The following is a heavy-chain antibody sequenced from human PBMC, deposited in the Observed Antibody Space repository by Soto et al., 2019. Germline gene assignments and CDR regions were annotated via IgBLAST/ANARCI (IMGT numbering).Heavy chain of an antibody. CDR2: TYYRSKWYK. D-gene: IGHD6-6*01. J-gene: IGHJ6*02. Sequence: PSQTLSLTGVISGDSVTSNRGAWNWIRQSPSRGLEWLGRTYYRSKWYKDYAESVKSRMTINPDTSKNQFSLLLNSVTPEDTALYYCARLSIAGRLEYYYYGMDVWGQGTTVTVSS. V-gene: IGHV6-1*01. CDR1: GDSVTSNRGA. CDR3: ARLSIAGRLEYYYYGMDV.